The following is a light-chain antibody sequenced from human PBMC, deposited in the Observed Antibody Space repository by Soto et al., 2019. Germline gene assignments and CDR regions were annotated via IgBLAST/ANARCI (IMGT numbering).Light chain of an antibody. Sequence: DIVLTQSPGTLSLSPGERATLSCRASQTVSNNYLAWYQQRPGQAPRLLIYGASSRATGIPDRFVGSGSGTDFSLTIDRLEPEELAMYHCQQYSLSPWTFGQGTKVQIK. CDR1: QTVSNNY. CDR2: GAS. V-gene: IGKV3-20*01. J-gene: IGKJ1*01. CDR3: QQYSLSPWT.